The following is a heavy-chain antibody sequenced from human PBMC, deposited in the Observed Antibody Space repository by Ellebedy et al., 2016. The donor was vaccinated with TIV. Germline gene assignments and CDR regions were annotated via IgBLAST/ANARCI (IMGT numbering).Heavy chain of an antibody. J-gene: IGHJ3*02. CDR3: ATDKVCFTFDI. V-gene: IGHV3-7*01. CDR1: GFTFSNYW. Sequence: PGGSLRLSCTASGFTFSNYWMSWVRQAPGQGLEWVANINQDGRTTNYVDSVKGRFTISRDNAKNSLYLQLNSLRVDDTAMYYCATDKVCFTFDIWGRGTMVTVSS. CDR2: INQDGRTT.